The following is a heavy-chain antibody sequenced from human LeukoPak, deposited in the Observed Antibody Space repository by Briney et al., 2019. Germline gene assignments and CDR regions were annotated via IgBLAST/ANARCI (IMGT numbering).Heavy chain of an antibody. CDR3: ASRQLVRGYYYYMDV. Sequence: ETLSLTCAVYGGSFSGYYWSWVRQAPGKGLEWVANIKQDGSEKYYVDSVKGRFTISRDNAKNSLYLQMNSLRAEDTAVYYCASRQLVRGYYYYMDVWGKGTTVTVSS. D-gene: IGHD6-13*01. J-gene: IGHJ6*03. CDR1: GGSFSGYY. CDR2: IKQDGSEK. V-gene: IGHV3-7*01.